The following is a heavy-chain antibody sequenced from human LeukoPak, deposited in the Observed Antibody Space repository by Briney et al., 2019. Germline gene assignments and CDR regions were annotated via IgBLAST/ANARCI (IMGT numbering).Heavy chain of an antibody. CDR2: IIVSGST. J-gene: IGHJ4*02. CDR1: GFTFSSYA. Sequence: GGSLRLSCAASGFTFSSYAMSWVRQAPGKGLEWVSRIIVSGSTYYADSVKGRFTISRDSSKNTLYLQMNSLRAEDTAVYYCAKGSGSSTWQSHFDYWGQGTLVTVSS. D-gene: IGHD6-13*01. CDR3: AKGSGSSTWQSHFDY. V-gene: IGHV3-23*01.